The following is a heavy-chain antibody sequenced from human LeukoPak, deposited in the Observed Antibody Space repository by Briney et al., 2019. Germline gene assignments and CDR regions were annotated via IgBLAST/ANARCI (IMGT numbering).Heavy chain of an antibody. CDR1: GYTFTGYY. Sequence: ASVKVSCKASGYTFTGYYMHWVRQAPGQGLEWMGIINPSGGSTSYAQKFQGRVTMTRDMSTSTVYMELSSLRSEDTAVYYCARASHYYDSSGNPPPWDYWGQGTLVTVSS. J-gene: IGHJ4*02. V-gene: IGHV1-46*01. CDR3: ARASHYYDSSGNPPPWDY. D-gene: IGHD3-22*01. CDR2: INPSGGST.